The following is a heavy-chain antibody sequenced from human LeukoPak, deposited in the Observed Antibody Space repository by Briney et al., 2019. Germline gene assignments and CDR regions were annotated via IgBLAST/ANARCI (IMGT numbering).Heavy chain of an antibody. CDR3: ARGGLWGGDY. CDR2: IKADGSDK. CDR1: GFTFSSYW. D-gene: IGHD3-16*01. Sequence: GGSLRLSCAASGFTFSSYWMTWVRQAPGRGLEWVATIKADGSDKYYVNSVKGRFTISRDNAMNSLSLQMDSLRAEDTAVYYCARGGLWGGDYWGQGTLVTVSS. J-gene: IGHJ4*02. V-gene: IGHV3-7*01.